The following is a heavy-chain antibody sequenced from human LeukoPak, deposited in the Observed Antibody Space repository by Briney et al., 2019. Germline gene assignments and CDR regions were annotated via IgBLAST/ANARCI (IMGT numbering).Heavy chain of an antibody. Sequence: PGRSPRLSCAASGFTFSSYGMHWVRQAPGKGLEWVAVIWYDGSNKYYADSVKGRFTISRDNSKNTLYLQMNSLRAEETAVYYCARTIAVAVDAFDIWGQGTMVSVSS. CDR1: GFTFSSYG. CDR2: IWYDGSNK. J-gene: IGHJ3*02. D-gene: IGHD6-19*01. CDR3: ARTIAVAVDAFDI. V-gene: IGHV3-33*08.